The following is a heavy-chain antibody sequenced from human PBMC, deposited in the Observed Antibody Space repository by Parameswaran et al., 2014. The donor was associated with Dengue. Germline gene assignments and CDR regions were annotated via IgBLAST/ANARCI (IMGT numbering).Heavy chain of an antibody. Sequence: WVRQALDKGLSGWDGSTLTVVAQTIAQKFQGRVTMTRDTSISTAYMELSRLRSDDTAVYYCASLGELESPYYYYYGMDVWGQGTTVTVSS. V-gene: IGHV1-2*02. CDR3: ASLGELESPYYYYYGMDV. J-gene: IGHJ6*02. CDR2: STLTVVA. D-gene: IGHD1-26*01.